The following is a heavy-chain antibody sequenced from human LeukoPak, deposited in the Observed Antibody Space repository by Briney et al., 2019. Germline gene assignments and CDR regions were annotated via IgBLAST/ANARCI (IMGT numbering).Heavy chain of an antibody. CDR2: NNGDGSTT. Sequence: GGSLRLSCVASGFSLSGYWMYWVRQAPGKGLMYISRNNGDGSTTNYADVVKGRFTMSRDNVKNTSYLQMNNLRVEDTAVYYCARDPRNVGLAPWGQGTLVTVSS. D-gene: IGHD2-15*01. J-gene: IGHJ5*02. CDR1: GFSLSGYW. CDR3: ARDPRNVGLAP. V-gene: IGHV3-74*01.